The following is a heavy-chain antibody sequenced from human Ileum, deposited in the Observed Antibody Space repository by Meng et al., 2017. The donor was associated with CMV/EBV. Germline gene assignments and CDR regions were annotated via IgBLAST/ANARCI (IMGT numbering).Heavy chain of an antibody. D-gene: IGHD5/OR15-5a*01. CDR2: VSYDGTNT. V-gene: IGHV3-30*03. J-gene: IGHJ4*02. CDR3: VRSPLSVARDFYFDH. CDR1: GFTFSSYS. Sequence: GESLKISCAASGFTFSSYSMHWVRQAPGKGLEWMAVVSYDGTNTYHADSILGRFTVSRDNNRNTVSLQMKRVTSDDTGLYYCVRSPLSVARDFYFDHWGQGAQVTVSS.